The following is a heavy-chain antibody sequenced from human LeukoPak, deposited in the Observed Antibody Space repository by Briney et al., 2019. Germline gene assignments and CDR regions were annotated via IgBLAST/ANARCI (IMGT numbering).Heavy chain of an antibody. CDR1: DGSIRSYY. D-gene: IGHD3-3*01. J-gene: IGHJ4*02. Sequence: PSETLSLTCTVSDGSIRSYYWSWLRQPPGNGLEWIGCIFYSGTTTYNPSVKSRVTISVDTSKNQFSLKLSSVTAADTAVYYCAAGDFWSGYGDVWGQGTLVTVSS. V-gene: IGHV4-59*01. CDR3: AAGDFWSGYGDV. CDR2: IFYSGTT.